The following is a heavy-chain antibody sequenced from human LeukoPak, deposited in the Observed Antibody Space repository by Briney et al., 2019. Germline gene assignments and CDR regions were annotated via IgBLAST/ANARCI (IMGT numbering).Heavy chain of an antibody. V-gene: IGHV3-74*01. CDR3: ARAPSEIGGYYPEYFRH. CDR1: GFTFSTYW. CDR2: IKSDGST. Sequence: GGSLRLSCAASGFTFSTYWMHWVRQAPGKGLVWVSRIKSDGSTNYSDSVKGRFTISRDNAKNTLTLQMNSLRPEDTGVYYCARAPSEIGGYYPEYFRHWGQGTLVTVSS. J-gene: IGHJ1*01. D-gene: IGHD3-3*01.